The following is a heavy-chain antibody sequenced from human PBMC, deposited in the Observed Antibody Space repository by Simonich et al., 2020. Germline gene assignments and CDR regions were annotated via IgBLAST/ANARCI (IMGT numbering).Heavy chain of an antibody. CDR1: GFTFSIYS. Sequence: PGGSLRLSCAASGFTFSIYSMNWVRQAPWKGLEWVSSICSSSSYIYYADSVKGRFTISRDNAKNSLYLQMNSLRAEDTAVYYCARDTSYYGSGSYYFDYWGQGTLVTVSS. CDR2: ICSSSSYI. D-gene: IGHD3-10*01. CDR3: ARDTSYYGSGSYYFDY. V-gene: IGHV3-21*01. J-gene: IGHJ4*02.